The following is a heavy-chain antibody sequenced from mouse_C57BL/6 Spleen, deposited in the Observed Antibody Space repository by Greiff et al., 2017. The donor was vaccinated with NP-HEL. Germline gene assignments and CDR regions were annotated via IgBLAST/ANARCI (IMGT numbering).Heavy chain of an antibody. CDR1: GFTFSSYA. J-gene: IGHJ3*01. CDR2: ISSGGDYI. D-gene: IGHD1-1*01. CDR3: TREYGSSSRFAY. Sequence: EVMLVESGEGLVKPGGSLKLSCAASGFTFSSYAMSWVRQTPEKRLEWVAYISSGGDYIYYADTVKGRFIISRDNARNTLYLQMSSLKSEDTAMYYCTREYGSSSRFAYWGQGTLVTVSA. V-gene: IGHV5-9-1*02.